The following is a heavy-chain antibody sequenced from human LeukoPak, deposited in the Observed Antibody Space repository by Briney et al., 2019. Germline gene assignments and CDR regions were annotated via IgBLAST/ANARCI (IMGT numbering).Heavy chain of an antibody. CDR1: GFSFSSYW. CDR2: IRSDGTST. V-gene: IGHV3-74*01. Sequence: GGSLRLSCEASGFSFSSYWMHWVRQAPGEGPVWVSLIRSDGTSTSYADSVKGRFTISRDNAKNTVYLQMNSLRAEDTAVYYCAKVESGWFDPWGQGTLVTVSS. D-gene: IGHD2/OR15-2a*01. CDR3: AKVESGWFDP. J-gene: IGHJ5*02.